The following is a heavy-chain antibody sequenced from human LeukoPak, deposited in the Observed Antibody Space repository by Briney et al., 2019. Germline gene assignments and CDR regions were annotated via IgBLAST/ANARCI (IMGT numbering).Heavy chain of an antibody. V-gene: IGHV3-23*01. CDR2: ILGTGDYT. J-gene: IGHJ4*02. CDR1: GSTFSNSV. Sequence: GGPLRLSCVASGSTFSNSVMTWVRQAPGKGLEWVSSILGTGDYTYFANSVKGRFTISRDNSKNTLYLQMNSLRAGDTAIYYCARGSKGTYDYWGQGTLVTVSS. CDR3: ARGSKGTYDY.